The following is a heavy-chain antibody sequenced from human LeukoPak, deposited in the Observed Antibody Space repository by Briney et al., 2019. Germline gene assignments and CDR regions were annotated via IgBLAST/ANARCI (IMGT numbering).Heavy chain of an antibody. D-gene: IGHD2-21*02. V-gene: IGHV4-34*01. CDR1: GGSFNGYY. CDR3: ARLVVTAPQNHYYMDV. J-gene: IGHJ6*03. CDR2: INHIGTT. Sequence: PSETLSLTCNVSGGSFNGYYWTWIRQPPGKGLEWIAEINHIGTTNHNPSLKSRVSVSTDTSKNQFFLKLTSVTAADTALYYCARLVVTAPQNHYYMDVWGEGTTVTVSS.